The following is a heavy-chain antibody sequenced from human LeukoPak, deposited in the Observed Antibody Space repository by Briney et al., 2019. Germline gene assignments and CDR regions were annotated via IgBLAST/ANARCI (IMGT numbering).Heavy chain of an antibody. CDR2: ISGSGGST. CDR3: ARADYYDSSGYAPMYY. Sequence: PGGSLRLSCAASGFTFSSYAMSWVRQAPGKGLEWVSAISGSGGSTYYADSVKGRFTISRDNAKNTLYLQMNSLRAEDTAVYYCARADYYDSSGYAPMYYWGQGTLVTVSS. V-gene: IGHV3-23*01. CDR1: GFTFSSYA. J-gene: IGHJ4*02. D-gene: IGHD3-22*01.